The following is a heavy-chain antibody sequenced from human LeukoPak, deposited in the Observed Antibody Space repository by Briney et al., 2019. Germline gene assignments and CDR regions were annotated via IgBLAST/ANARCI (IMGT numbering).Heavy chain of an antibody. CDR3: ARDLLALNDIPLAY. Sequence: GGSLRLSCAASGFTFSSYSMNWGRQAPGKGLEWVSYISSSSSTRYYADSVKGRFTISRDNAKNSLYLKMNRLRAADTAVYYCARDLLALNDIPLAYWGQGTLVTVSS. J-gene: IGHJ4*02. CDR1: GFTFSSYS. CDR2: ISSSSSTR. V-gene: IGHV3-48*04. D-gene: IGHD3-22*01.